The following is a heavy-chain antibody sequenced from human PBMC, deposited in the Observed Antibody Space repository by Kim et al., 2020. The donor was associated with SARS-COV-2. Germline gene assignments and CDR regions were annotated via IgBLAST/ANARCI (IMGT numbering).Heavy chain of an antibody. CDR1: GFTFSSYG. Sequence: GGSLRLSCAASGFTFSSYGMHWVRQAPGKGLEWVAVIWYDGSNKYYADSVKGRFTISRDNSKNTLYLQMNSLRAEDTAVYYCAKDTKAGYCSSTSCGHMDVWGQGTTVTVSS. V-gene: IGHV3-33*06. J-gene: IGHJ6*02. D-gene: IGHD2-2*01. CDR3: AKDTKAGYCSSTSCGHMDV. CDR2: IWYDGSNK.